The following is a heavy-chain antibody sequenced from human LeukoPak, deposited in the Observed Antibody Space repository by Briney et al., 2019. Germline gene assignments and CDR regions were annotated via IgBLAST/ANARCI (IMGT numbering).Heavy chain of an antibody. Sequence: GGSLRLSCAASGFTFSSYWMHWVRQVPGKGLVWVSRINSDGSSRSYVDSVMGRFTISRDNAKNTLYLQLDSLRAEDTAVYYCARGLAVAGSSWFDPWGQGTLVSVSS. CDR1: GFTFSSYW. CDR2: INSDGSSR. V-gene: IGHV3-74*01. D-gene: IGHD6-19*01. CDR3: ARGLAVAGSSWFDP. J-gene: IGHJ5*02.